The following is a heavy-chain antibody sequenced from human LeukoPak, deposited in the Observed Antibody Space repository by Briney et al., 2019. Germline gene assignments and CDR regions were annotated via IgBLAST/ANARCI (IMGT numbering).Heavy chain of an antibody. V-gene: IGHV3-48*03. CDR1: GFTFSSHV. J-gene: IGHJ3*02. Sequence: PGGSLRLSCAASGFTFSSHVLNWVRQAPGKGLEWVSYISSGGTTIYYADSVQGRFTISRDNAKNSLYLQMNSLRAEDTAVYYCARDDTPDAFDIWGQGTMVTVSS. CDR3: ARDDTPDAFDI. CDR2: ISSGGTTI.